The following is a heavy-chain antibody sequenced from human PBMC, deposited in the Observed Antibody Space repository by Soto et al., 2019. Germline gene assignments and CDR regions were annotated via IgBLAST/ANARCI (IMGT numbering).Heavy chain of an antibody. CDR2: FDPEDGET. D-gene: IGHD3-22*01. CDR3: ATDHDYYDRSGYSLYAFDI. CDR1: GYTLTELS. Sequence: ASVKVPCKVSGYTLTELSMHWVRQAPGKGLEWMGGFDPEDGETIYAQKFQGRVTMTEDTSTDTAYMELSSLRSEDTAVYYCATDHDYYDRSGYSLYAFDIWGQGTMVTVSS. V-gene: IGHV1-24*01. J-gene: IGHJ3*02.